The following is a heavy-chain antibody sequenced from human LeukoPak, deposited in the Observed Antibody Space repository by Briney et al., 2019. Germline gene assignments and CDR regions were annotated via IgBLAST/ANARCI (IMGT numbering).Heavy chain of an antibody. D-gene: IGHD3-16*02. J-gene: IGHJ5*02. CDR3: ARSSRGDHPGWELSPRDWFDP. V-gene: IGHV1-46*01. CDR2: INPSGGST. CDR1: GYTFTSYY. Sequence: ASVKVSCKASGYTFTSYYMHWVRQAPGQGLEWMGIINPSGGSTSYAQKFQGRVTMTRDTSTSTVYMELSSLRSEDTVVYYCARSSRGDHPGWELSPRDWFDPWGQGTLVTVSS.